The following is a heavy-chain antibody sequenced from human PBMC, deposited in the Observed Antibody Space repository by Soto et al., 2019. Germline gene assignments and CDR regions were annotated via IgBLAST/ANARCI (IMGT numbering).Heavy chain of an antibody. CDR2: IGSSSSYI. CDR3: ARDSTPKWEPLTPAGGYFDY. D-gene: IGHD1-26*01. V-gene: IGHV3-21*01. Sequence: EVQLVESGGGLVKPGGPWSLSCEASGFPLSTNTLTWVRQAPGKGLEWASPIGSSSSYIYYADSVKGRFTISRDNAKNSLYLQMNSLRAEDTAVYYCARDSTPKWEPLTPAGGYFDYWGQGTLVTVSS. CDR1: GFPLSTNT. J-gene: IGHJ4*02.